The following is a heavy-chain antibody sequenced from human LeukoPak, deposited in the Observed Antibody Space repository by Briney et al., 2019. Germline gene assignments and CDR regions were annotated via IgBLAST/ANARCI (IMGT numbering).Heavy chain of an antibody. V-gene: IGHV3-9*01. D-gene: IGHD2-15*01. CDR2: ISWNSGSI. J-gene: IGHJ4*02. CDR1: GFTFDDYA. Sequence: GGSLRLSCAASGFTFDDYAMHWVRQAPGKGLEWVSGISWNSGSIGYADSVKGRFTISRDNAKNSLYLQMNSLRAEDTALYYCAKDFRYCSGGSCYSGGYFDYWGQGTLVTVSS. CDR3: AKDFRYCSGGSCYSGGYFDY.